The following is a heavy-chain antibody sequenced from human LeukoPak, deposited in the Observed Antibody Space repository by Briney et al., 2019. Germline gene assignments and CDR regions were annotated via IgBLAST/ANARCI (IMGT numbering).Heavy chain of an antibody. D-gene: IGHD6-13*01. Sequence: SETLSLTCTVSGGSISSYYWSWIRQPPGKGLEWIGYIYYSGSTNYNPSLKSRVTISVDTSKNQFSLKLSSVTAADTAVYYCARAKGVSSSGTYYFDYWGQGTLVTVSS. J-gene: IGHJ4*02. CDR1: GGSISSYY. V-gene: IGHV4-59*01. CDR3: ARAKGVSSSGTYYFDY. CDR2: IYYSGST.